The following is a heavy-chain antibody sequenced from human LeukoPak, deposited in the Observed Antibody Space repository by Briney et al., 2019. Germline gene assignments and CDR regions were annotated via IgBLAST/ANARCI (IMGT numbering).Heavy chain of an antibody. CDR2: IYYSGST. D-gene: IGHD3-22*01. V-gene: IGHV4-59*01. J-gene: IGHJ4*02. CDR3: ARSFSPNYYDLLDY. Sequence: SETLFLTCTVSGGSISTYYWSWIRQPPGKGLEWIGYIYYSGSTNYNPSLKSRVTISLDTSKNQFSLKLNSVTAAATAMYYCARSFSPNYYDLLDYWGQGTLVTVSS. CDR1: GGSISTYY.